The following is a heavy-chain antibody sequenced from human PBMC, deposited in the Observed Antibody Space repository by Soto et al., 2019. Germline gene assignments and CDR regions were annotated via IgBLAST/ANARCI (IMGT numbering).Heavy chain of an antibody. V-gene: IGHV1-8*01. CDR1: GYTFTSYD. CDR2: MNPNSGNT. J-gene: IGHJ6*03. CDR3: ARASPYYYYYYMDV. Sequence: QLQLVQSGAEVKKPGASVKVSCKASGYTFTSYDINWVRQATGQGLEWMGWMNPNSGNTGYAQKFQGRVTMTRNTSISTAYMELSSLRSEDTAVYYCARASPYYYYYYMDVWGKGTTVTVSS.